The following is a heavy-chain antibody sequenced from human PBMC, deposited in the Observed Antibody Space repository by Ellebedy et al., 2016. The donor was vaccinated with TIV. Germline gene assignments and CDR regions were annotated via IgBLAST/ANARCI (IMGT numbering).Heavy chain of an antibody. CDR1: GGTFISYA. J-gene: IGHJ4*02. CDR2: IIPILGIA. CDR3: GDGGGERGGG. D-gene: IGHD3-16*01. Sequence: AASVKVSCKASGGTFISYAISWVRQAPGQGLEWMGRIIPILGIANYAQKFQGRVTITADKSTGTAYMELSSLRSEEGAVYYWGDGGGERGGGWGQGTLVTVSS. V-gene: IGHV1-69*04.